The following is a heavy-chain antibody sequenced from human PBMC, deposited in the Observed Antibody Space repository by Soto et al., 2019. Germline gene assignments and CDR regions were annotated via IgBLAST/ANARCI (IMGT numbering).Heavy chain of an antibody. V-gene: IGHV1-69*06. CDR3: ARRNSHGFFRYFDK. D-gene: IGHD3-10*01. CDR1: GGTFSSYP. Sequence: QVQLVQSGAEVKTPGSSVKVSCKASGGTFSSYPISWVRQAPGQGLEWMGGTNGNLGTGNYAQTFRGRVTITTDISTTTAYMELSRLTSEDTAVYYCARRNSHGFFRYFDKWGQGTLVTVSS. J-gene: IGHJ4*02. CDR2: TNGNLGTG.